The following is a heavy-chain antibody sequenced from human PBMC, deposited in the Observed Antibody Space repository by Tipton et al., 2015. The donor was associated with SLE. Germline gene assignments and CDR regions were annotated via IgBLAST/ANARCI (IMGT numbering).Heavy chain of an antibody. CDR1: GFTFSSYA. CDR3: ARLNLGGFDY. J-gene: IGHJ4*02. Sequence: SLRLSCAASGFTFSSYAMHWVRQAPGKGLEWVAVISYDGSNKYYADSVKGRFTISRDNSKNTLYLQMNSLRAEDTAVYYCARLNLGGFDYWGQGTLVTVSS. CDR2: ISYDGSNK. V-gene: IGHV3-30-3*01.